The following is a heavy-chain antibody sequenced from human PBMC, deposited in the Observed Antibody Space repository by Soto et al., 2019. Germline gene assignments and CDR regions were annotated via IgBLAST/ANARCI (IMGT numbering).Heavy chain of an antibody. D-gene: IGHD6-6*01. V-gene: IGHV4-59*01. CDR3: ARAGDGSSSCFYYYGLDV. CDR1: GGSMRSYY. J-gene: IGHJ6*02. CDR2: FYNSATT. Sequence: QVQLQESGPGLVKPSETLSLTCTVSGGSMRSYYWRWIRQPPGRGLEWIGYFYNSATTNYNHSLKSRITMSVDTSRNQFSLKLSSVSAADTAMYYCARAGDGSSSCFYYYGLDVWGQGTTVIVSS.